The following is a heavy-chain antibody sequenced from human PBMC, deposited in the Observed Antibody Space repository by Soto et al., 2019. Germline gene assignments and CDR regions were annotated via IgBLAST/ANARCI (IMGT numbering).Heavy chain of an antibody. Sequence: SETLSLTCTVSGGSINSGGYYWSWIRQHPGKGLEWIGYIYYSGSTYYNPSLKSRVTISVDTSKNQFSLKLSSVTAADTAVYYCARWWSGSRQGFDPWGQGTLVTVSS. V-gene: IGHV4-31*03. D-gene: IGHD3-3*01. J-gene: IGHJ5*02. CDR2: IYYSGST. CDR3: ARWWSGSRQGFDP. CDR1: GGSINSGGYY.